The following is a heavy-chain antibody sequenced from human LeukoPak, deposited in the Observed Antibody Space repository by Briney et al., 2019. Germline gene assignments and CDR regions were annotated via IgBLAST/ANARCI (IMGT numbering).Heavy chain of an antibody. J-gene: IGHJ4*02. CDR3: AKAPTMIVVVTTVDY. Sequence: GGSLRLSCAASGFTFSSYSMNWVRQAPGEGLEWVSYISSLSGTRYYADSVKGRFTISRDNSKNTLYLQMNSLRAEDTAVYYCAKAPTMIVVVTTVDYWGQGTLVTVSS. V-gene: IGHV3-48*01. D-gene: IGHD3-22*01. CDR1: GFTFSSYS. CDR2: ISSLSGTR.